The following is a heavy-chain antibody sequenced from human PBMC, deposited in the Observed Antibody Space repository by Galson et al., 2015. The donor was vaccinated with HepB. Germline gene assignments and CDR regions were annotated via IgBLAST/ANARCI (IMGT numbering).Heavy chain of an antibody. Sequence: SLRLSCAASGFTFGDYAMSWFRQAPRKGLEWVGFIRSKAYDGTTEYAASVKGRFTISRDDSKSIAYLQMNSLKTEDTAVYYCTRDRARGLGGYWGQGTLVTVSS. V-gene: IGHV3-49*03. CDR2: IRSKAYDGTT. D-gene: IGHD1-26*01. CDR3: TRDRARGLGGY. J-gene: IGHJ4*02. CDR1: GFTFGDYA.